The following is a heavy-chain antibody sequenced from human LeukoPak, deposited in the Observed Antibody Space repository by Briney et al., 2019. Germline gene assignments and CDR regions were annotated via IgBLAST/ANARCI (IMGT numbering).Heavy chain of an antibody. CDR2: ISSSSYI. D-gene: IGHD4-17*01. CDR3: ARVDYGDYSKDFDY. J-gene: IGHJ4*02. V-gene: IGHV3-21*01. CDR1: GFTFSSYS. Sequence: GGSLRLSCAASGFTFSSYSMNWVRQAPGKGLEWVSSISSSSYIYYADSVKGRFTISRDNAKNSLYLQMNSLRAEDTAVYYCARVDYGDYSKDFDYWGQGTLVTVSS.